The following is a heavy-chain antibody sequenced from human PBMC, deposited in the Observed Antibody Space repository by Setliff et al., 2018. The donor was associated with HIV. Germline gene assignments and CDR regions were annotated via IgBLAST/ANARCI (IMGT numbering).Heavy chain of an antibody. CDR2: ISSSSNTK. CDR3: ARSLYDSSMNVI. J-gene: IGHJ3*02. D-gene: IGHD3-22*01. V-gene: IGHV3-48*01. CDR1: GFTFSSYS. Sequence: GGSLRLSCAASGFTFSSYSMNWVRQAPGKGLEWVSSISSSSNTKYYADSVKGRFTISRDKAKNSLYLQMNSLRAEDTAVYYCARSLYDSSMNVIWGQGTMVTVSS.